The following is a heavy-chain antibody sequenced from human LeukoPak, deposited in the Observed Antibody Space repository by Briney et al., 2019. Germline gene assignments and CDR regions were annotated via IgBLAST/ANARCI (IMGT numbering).Heavy chain of an antibody. CDR1: GFTFSSYA. Sequence: PGRSLRLSCAASGFTFSSYAMHWVRQAPGKGLEWVAVISYDGSNKYYADSVKGRFTISRDNSKNTLYLQMNSLRAEDTAVYYCARDYGYSYGYEEWGSFDYWGQGTLVTVSS. J-gene: IGHJ4*02. CDR3: ARDYGYSYGYEEWGSFDY. V-gene: IGHV3-30-3*01. D-gene: IGHD5-18*01. CDR2: ISYDGSNK.